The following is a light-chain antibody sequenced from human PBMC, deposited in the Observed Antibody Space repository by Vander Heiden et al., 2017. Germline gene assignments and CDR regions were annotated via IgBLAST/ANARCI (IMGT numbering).Light chain of an antibody. V-gene: IGLV3-21*02. CDR3: HASDSSSDHVV. J-gene: IGLJ3*02. CDR2: VDS. CDR1: NIGSKS. Sequence: SYVLTQPPSVSVAPRQTARITCGGNNIGSKSVHWYQQKPGQDPVRVVVVDSGRPSGIPERFSGYNAGNKETPKTSRVEAGEEADDYCHASDSSSDHVVFGGGTKLTVL.